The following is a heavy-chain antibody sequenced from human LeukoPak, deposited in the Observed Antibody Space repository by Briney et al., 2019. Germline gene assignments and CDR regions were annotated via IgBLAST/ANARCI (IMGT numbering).Heavy chain of an antibody. J-gene: IGHJ5*01. CDR1: GGSLSGYY. CDR3: ARGGGHCTNGVCPPWFES. D-gene: IGHD2-8*01. Sequence: SETLSLTCAVYGGSLSGYYWSWIRQPPGKGLEWIGEINHSGSTNYNPSLKSRVTISVDTSKNQFSLKLSSVTAADTAVYYCARGGGHCTNGVCPPWFESWGQGMLVTVSS. V-gene: IGHV4-34*01. CDR2: INHSGST.